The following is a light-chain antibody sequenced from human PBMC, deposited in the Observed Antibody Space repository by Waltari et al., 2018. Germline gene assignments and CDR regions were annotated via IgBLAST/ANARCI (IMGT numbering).Light chain of an antibody. CDR2: NVS. Sequence: QSVLTQPASVSGSPGQSITISCTGTSSDVGSYNFVSWYQQHPGNAPKRIIFNVSNRPSGVSNRFSGSKSGNTASLTISGLQAEDEADFYCSSFSSGSTPVVFGGGTMLTVL. J-gene: IGLJ2*01. CDR1: SSDVGSYNF. CDR3: SSFSSGSTPVV. V-gene: IGLV2-14*03.